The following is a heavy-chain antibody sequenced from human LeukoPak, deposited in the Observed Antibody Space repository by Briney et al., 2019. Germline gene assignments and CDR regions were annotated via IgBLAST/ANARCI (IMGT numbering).Heavy chain of an antibody. CDR1: GFTVSSNY. J-gene: IGHJ4*02. CDR3: AKGGGYVDY. V-gene: IGHV3-23*01. Sequence: GGSLRLSCAASGFTVSSNYMSWVRQAPGKGLEWVSAISGSGGSTYYADSVKGRFTISRDNSKNTLYLQMNSLRAEDTAVYYCAKGGGYVDYWGQGTLVTVSS. D-gene: IGHD2-15*01. CDR2: ISGSGGST.